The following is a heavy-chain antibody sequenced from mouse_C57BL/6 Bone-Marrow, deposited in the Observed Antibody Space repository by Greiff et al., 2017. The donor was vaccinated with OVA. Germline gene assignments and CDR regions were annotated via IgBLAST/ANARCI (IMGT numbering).Heavy chain of an antibody. D-gene: IGHD3-2*02. Sequence: VQLQQSGPVLVKPGASVKMSCKASGYTFTDYYMNWVKQSHGKSLEWIGVINPYNGGTSYNQKFKGKATLTVDKSSSTAYMELNSLTSEDSAVYYCASGEGSSGYPYYFDYWGQGTTLTVSS. CDR3: ASGEGSSGYPYYFDY. J-gene: IGHJ2*01. CDR1: GYTFTDYY. V-gene: IGHV1-19*01. CDR2: INPYNGGT.